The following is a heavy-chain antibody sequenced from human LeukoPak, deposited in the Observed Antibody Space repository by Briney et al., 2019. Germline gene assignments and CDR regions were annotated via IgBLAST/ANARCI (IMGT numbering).Heavy chain of an antibody. CDR2: ISSSSSTI. Sequence: GGSLRLSCAASGFTFSSYGMNWVRQAPGKGLERVSYISSSSSTIDYADSVKGRFTISRDNAKNSLYLQMNSLRAEDTAVYYCARVGDYYMDVWAKGTTVTVSS. CDR3: ARVGDYYMDV. CDR1: GFTFSSYG. V-gene: IGHV3-48*01. J-gene: IGHJ6*03.